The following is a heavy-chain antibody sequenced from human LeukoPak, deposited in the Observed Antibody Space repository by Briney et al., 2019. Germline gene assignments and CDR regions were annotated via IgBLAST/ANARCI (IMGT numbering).Heavy chain of an antibody. V-gene: IGHV5-51*01. CDR2: IYPGDSHT. CDR3: AKGLMDSSSSYFDY. J-gene: IGHJ4*02. CDR1: GYSFTNYW. D-gene: IGHD6-6*01. Sequence: GESLQISCKGSGYSFTNYWIGWVRQMPGKGLEWMGIIYPGDSHTRYSPSFQGQVTISADKSISTAYLQWSSLKASDTAVYYCAKGLMDSSSSYFDYWGQGTLVTVSS.